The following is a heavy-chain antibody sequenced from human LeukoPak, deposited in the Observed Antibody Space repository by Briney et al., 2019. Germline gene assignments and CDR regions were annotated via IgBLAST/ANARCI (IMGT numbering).Heavy chain of an antibody. V-gene: IGHV4-59*01. D-gene: IGHD4/OR15-4a*01. Sequence: SETLSLTCTVSGGSISSYYWSWIRQPPGKGLEWIGYIYYSESTNYNPSLKSRVTMSVDTSKNQFSLKLSSVTAADTAVYYCARGPNDYGDPHFDYWGQGTLVTVSS. CDR2: IYYSEST. CDR3: ARGPNDYGDPHFDY. J-gene: IGHJ4*02. CDR1: GGSISSYY.